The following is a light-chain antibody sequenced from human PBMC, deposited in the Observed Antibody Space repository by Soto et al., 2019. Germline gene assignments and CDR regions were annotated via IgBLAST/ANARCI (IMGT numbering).Light chain of an antibody. J-gene: IGKJ1*01. CDR1: QSVSSSY. Sequence: EIVLTQSPGTLSLSPGERATLSCRASQSVSSSYLAWYQQKPGQAPRLLIYGASSRATGIPDRFSGSGSGTDFTLTISRLEPEVFAVYYCQQYGSSPPTFGHGTKVDIK. CDR3: QQYGSSPPT. V-gene: IGKV3-20*01. CDR2: GAS.